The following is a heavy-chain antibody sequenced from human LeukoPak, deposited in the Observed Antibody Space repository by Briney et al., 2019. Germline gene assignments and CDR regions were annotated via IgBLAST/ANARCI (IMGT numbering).Heavy chain of an antibody. Sequence: GGSLRLSCAASGFTFSSYSMNWVRQAPGKGLEWVSYISSGSDTIYYADSVKGRFTISRDNAKNSLYLQMNSLRAEDTALYYCARIRRGSSSWYYFDSWGQGTLVTVSS. CDR3: ARIRRGSSSWYYFDS. V-gene: IGHV3-48*01. J-gene: IGHJ4*02. D-gene: IGHD6-13*01. CDR1: GFTFSSYS. CDR2: ISSGSDTI.